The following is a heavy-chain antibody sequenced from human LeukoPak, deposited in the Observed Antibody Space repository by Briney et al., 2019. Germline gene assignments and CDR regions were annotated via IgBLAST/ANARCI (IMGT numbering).Heavy chain of an antibody. CDR2: MYYSGST. J-gene: IGHJ4*02. Sequence: PSETLSLTCTVPGGSISSSTYYWGWIRQPPGKGLEWIDMMYYSGSTYYNPSLKSRVTISVDTSKNQFSLKLSSVTAADTAVYYCARHYCSSASCYVDYWGQGTLVTVSS. CDR3: ARHYCSSASCYVDY. V-gene: IGHV4-39*01. CDR1: GGSISSSTYY. D-gene: IGHD2-2*01.